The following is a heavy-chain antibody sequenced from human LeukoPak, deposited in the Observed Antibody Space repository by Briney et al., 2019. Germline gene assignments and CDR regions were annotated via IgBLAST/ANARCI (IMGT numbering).Heavy chain of an antibody. V-gene: IGHV4-4*02. CDR2: IYHSGST. Sequence: SGTLSLTCAVSGGSISSSNWWSWVRQPPGKGLEWIGEIYHSGSTNYNPSLKCRVTISVDTSKNQFSLKLSSVTAADTAVYYCARDRTRTYDTSPDAFDIWGQGTMVTVSS. D-gene: IGHD3-22*01. J-gene: IGHJ3*02. CDR3: ARDRTRTYDTSPDAFDI. CDR1: GGSISSSNW.